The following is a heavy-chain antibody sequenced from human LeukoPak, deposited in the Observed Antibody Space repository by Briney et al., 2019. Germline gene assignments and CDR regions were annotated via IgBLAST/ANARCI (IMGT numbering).Heavy chain of an antibody. CDR3: ASVSYDTSLQH. V-gene: IGHV4-31*03. CDR1: SGSIRSGGYF. CDR2: IYYSGST. D-gene: IGHD3-22*01. Sequence: PSETLSLTCTVSSGSIRSGGYFWSWIRQHPGKGLEWIGYIYYSGSTYYNPSLKGRVTISVDTSKNQFSLRLSSVTAADTAIYYCASVSYDTSLQHWGQGTLVTVSP. J-gene: IGHJ1*01.